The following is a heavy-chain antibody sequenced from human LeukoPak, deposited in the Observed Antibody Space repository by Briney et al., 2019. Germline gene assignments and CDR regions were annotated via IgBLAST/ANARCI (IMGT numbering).Heavy chain of an antibody. J-gene: IGHJ5*02. V-gene: IGHV1-46*02. CDR2: INPSGGST. D-gene: IGHD3-9*01. CDR3: ASAYYDILTGDNWLDP. Sequence: ASVKVSCKASGYTFNDYYMHWVRQAPGQGLEWMGIINPSGGSTSYAQKFQGRVTMTRDMSTSTVYMELSSLRSEDTAVYYCASAYYDILTGDNWLDPWGQGTLVTVSS. CDR1: GYTFNDYY.